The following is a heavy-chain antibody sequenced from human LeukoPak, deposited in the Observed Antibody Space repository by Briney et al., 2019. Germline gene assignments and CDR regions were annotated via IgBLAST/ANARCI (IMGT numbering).Heavy chain of an antibody. V-gene: IGHV1-69*05. CDR1: GGTFSSYA. J-gene: IGHJ6*03. D-gene: IGHD2-2*01. Sequence: ASVKLSCKASGGTFSSYAISWVRQAPGQGLEWMGGIIPIFGTANYAQKFQGRVTITTDESTSTAYMELSSLRSEDTAVYYCARYCSSTSCPRIGFYYYMDVWGKGTTVTVSS. CDR3: ARYCSSTSCPRIGFYYYMDV. CDR2: IIPIFGTA.